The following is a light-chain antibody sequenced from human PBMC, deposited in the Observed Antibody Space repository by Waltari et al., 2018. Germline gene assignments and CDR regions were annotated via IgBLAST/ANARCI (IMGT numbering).Light chain of an antibody. CDR3: QQYHNFPLT. Sequence: DIQMTQSPSSLSVSVGDRVTITCQASQGIVYFLNWYLHKPGKAPKLLIYDASNLETGVPSRFSGSGSGTDFTFTITSLQPEDIATYYCQQYHNFPLTFGQGTRLEIK. CDR2: DAS. J-gene: IGKJ5*01. V-gene: IGKV1-33*01. CDR1: QGIVYF.